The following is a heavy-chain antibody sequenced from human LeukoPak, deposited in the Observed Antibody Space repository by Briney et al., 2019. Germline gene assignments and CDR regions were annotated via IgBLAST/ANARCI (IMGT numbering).Heavy chain of an antibody. Sequence: GGSLRLSCAASRFTFSSYAMSWVRQAPGKGLEWVSSFCGSGVVTTNADSVKGRFTISRDNSKNTLYLQMNSLRAEDTAVYYCARAYYYPSGSYYLHFDYWGQGTLVTVSS. J-gene: IGHJ4*02. CDR1: RFTFSSYA. D-gene: IGHD3-10*01. CDR2: FCGSGVVT. V-gene: IGHV3-23*01. CDR3: ARAYYYPSGSYYLHFDY.